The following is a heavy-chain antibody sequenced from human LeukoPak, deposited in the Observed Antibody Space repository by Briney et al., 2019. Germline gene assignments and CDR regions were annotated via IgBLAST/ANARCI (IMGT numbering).Heavy chain of an antibody. J-gene: IGHJ6*03. CDR2: IDHSGST. CDR1: SGYFSGHY. V-gene: IGHV4-34*01. D-gene: IGHD4-17*01. Sequence: KPSETLSLTCAVYSGYFSGHYWSWIRQPPGKGLEWIGEIDHSGSTNYNPSLNSRVTISVDTSKNQFSLRLSSVTAADTAVYYCARPVNDYGDSGRYMDVWGKGTTVTVSS. CDR3: ARPVNDYGDSGRYMDV.